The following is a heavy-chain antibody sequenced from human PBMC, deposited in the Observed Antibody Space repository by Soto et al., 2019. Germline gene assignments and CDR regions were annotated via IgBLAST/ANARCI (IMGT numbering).Heavy chain of an antibody. V-gene: IGHV3-74*01. CDR2: INIDGSDT. CDR3: ARGALGFDY. CDR1: GFTFSNYW. J-gene: IGHJ4*02. Sequence: GGSLRLSCAASGFTFSNYWMHWVRQTPGMGLVWVSHINIDGSDTTYADSVRGRFTISRDNAKNTLYLQMNSLRAGDTAVYYCARGALGFDYWGQGTLVTVSS.